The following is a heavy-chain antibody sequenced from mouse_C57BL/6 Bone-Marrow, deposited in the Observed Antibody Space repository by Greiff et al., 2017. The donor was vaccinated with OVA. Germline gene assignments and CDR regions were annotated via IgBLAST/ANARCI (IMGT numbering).Heavy chain of an antibody. CDR1: GYTFTSYW. J-gene: IGHJ3*01. CDR3: ARSGGAY. Sequence: QVQLQQPGAELVKPGASVKLSSKASGYTFTSYWMHWVKQRPGQGLEWIGWIYPRDGSTKYNEKFKGKATLTVDTSSSTAYMELHSLTSEDSAVYFCARSGGAYWGQGTLVTVSA. D-gene: IGHD3-1*01. V-gene: IGHV1-85*01. CDR2: IYPRDGST.